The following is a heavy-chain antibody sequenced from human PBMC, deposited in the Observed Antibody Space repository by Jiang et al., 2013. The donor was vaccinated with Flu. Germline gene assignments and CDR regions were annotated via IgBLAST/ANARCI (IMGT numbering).Heavy chain of an antibody. Sequence: SGSGLVKPSETLSLTCDVSGYSISSGYYWGWIRQPPGKGLEWIGSVYHSGSTYYNPSLKSRVTISVDTSKNQFSLKLSSVTAADTAVYYCARRPPGSLGYCSSTSCFHDNWGQGTLVTVSS. CDR1: GYSISSGYY. CDR2: VYHSGST. V-gene: IGHV4-38-2*01. CDR3: ARRPPGSLGYCSSTSCFHDN. J-gene: IGHJ4*02. D-gene: IGHD2-2*01.